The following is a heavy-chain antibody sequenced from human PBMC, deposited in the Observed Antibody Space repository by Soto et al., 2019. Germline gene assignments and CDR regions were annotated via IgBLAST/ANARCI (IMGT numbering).Heavy chain of an antibody. CDR1: GGSFSGYY. CDR2: INHSGST. CDR3: ASGMVRGVIGY. Sequence: QVQLQQWGAGLLKPSETLSLTCAVYGGSFSGYYWSWIRQPPGKGLEWIGEINHSGSTNYNPSLKSRVTISVDTSKNQFSLKLSSVTAADTAVYHCASGMVRGVIGYWGQGTLVTVSS. D-gene: IGHD3-10*01. J-gene: IGHJ4*02. V-gene: IGHV4-34*01.